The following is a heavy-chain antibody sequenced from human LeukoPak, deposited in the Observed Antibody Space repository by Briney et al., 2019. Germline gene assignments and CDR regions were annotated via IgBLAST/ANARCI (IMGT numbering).Heavy chain of an antibody. V-gene: IGHV4-4*07. CDR1: GGSISSYY. J-gene: IGHJ3*02. Sequence: SETLSLTCTVSGGSISSYYWSWIRQPAGKGLEWIGRIYTSGSTNYNPSLKSRVTMSVDTSKNQFSLKLSSVTAADTAVYYCARDPRNYYDSSGYRYALDIWGQGTMVTVSS. D-gene: IGHD3-22*01. CDR2: IYTSGST. CDR3: ARDPRNYYDSSGYRYALDI.